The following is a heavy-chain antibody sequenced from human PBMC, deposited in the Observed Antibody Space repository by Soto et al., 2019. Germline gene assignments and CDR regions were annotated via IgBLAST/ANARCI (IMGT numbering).Heavy chain of an antibody. D-gene: IGHD2-8*01. J-gene: IGHJ3*02. CDR1: GYTFRNYY. CDR2: IIPKLGIA. V-gene: IGHV1-69*10. CDR3: ARAAMVSTFGSEAAFDI. Sequence: SVKVSCKASGYTFRNYYIHWVRQTPGQGLEWMGWIIPKLGIANYAQKFQGRVTITADKSTSTAYMELSSLRSEDTAVYYCARAAMVSTFGSEAAFDIWGQGTMVTVSS.